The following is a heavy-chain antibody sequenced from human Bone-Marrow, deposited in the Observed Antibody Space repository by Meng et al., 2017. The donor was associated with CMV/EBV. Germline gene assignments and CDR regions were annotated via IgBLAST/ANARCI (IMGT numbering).Heavy chain of an antibody. J-gene: IGHJ3*02. V-gene: IGHV1-8*02. D-gene: IGHD3-10*01. Sequence: ASVKVSCKASGYTFTGYYMHWVRQAPGQGLEWMGWMNPNSGDIGYAPKFQDRVTMTRHTSISTAYMELSSLRSEDTAVYYCARGLYSYDSGSCIGPLGGSFDIWGQGTVVTVSS. CDR3: ARGLYSYDSGSCIGPLGGSFDI. CDR1: GYTFTGYY. CDR2: MNPNSGDI.